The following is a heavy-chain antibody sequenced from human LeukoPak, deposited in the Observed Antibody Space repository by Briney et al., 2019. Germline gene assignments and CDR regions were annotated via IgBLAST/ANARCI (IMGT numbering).Heavy chain of an antibody. Sequence: GGSLRLSCAASGFTFDDYAMHWVRQAPGKGLEWVSLISWDGGSTYYADSVKGRFTISRDNAKNSLYLQMNSLRAEDTALYYCAKDRGSMVRGALFDYWGQGTLVTVSS. CDR1: GFTFDDYA. V-gene: IGHV3-43D*03. J-gene: IGHJ4*02. CDR2: ISWDGGST. D-gene: IGHD3-10*01. CDR3: AKDRGSMVRGALFDY.